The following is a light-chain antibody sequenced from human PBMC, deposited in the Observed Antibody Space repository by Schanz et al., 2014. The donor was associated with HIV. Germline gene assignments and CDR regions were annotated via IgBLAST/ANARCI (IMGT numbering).Light chain of an antibody. V-gene: IGLV2-14*03. CDR3: SSYASSTTVL. J-gene: IGLJ2*01. Sequence: QSALTQPTSVSGSPGQSITISCTGASMAFSSSDFVSWYQQLPGEAPRLIIYDVTSRPSGVSARFSASRFGDTASLTISGLQAEDEADYYCSSYASSTTVLFGGGTKLTVL. CDR1: SMAFSSSDF. CDR2: DVT.